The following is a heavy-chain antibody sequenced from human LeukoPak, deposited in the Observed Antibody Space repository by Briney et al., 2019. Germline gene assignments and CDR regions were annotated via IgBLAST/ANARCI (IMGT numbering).Heavy chain of an antibody. J-gene: IGHJ3*02. CDR1: GFTFSSYG. CDR2: FSYAGSNK. CDR3: AKGSDIVLMVYAPDAFDI. D-gene: IGHD2-8*01. Sequence: GGSLRLSCAASGFTFSSYGMHWVRPPQGKRLGGGAVFSYAGSNKYYADSVKGRFTISRDNSKKTLYLQIISLRAEDTAVYFCAKGSDIVLMVYAPDAFDIWGQGTMVTVSS. V-gene: IGHV3-30*18.